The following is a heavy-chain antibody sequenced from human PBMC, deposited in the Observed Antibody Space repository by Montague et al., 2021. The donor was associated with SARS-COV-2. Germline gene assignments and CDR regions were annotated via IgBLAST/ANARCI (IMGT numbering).Heavy chain of an antibody. J-gene: IGHJ4*02. CDR3: VRHPHYDGLNGPPDF. V-gene: IGHV4-59*08. Sequence: ETLSLTCTVSGVSVTDYYWSWIRQPPGKGLEWVGNVLYNKATNFNPSLKSRVAISVDTSKNQFSLRLTSVTAADTAFYHCVRHPHYDGLNGPPDFWDQGALVTVSS. D-gene: IGHD3-16*01. CDR2: VLYNKAT. CDR1: GVSVTDYY.